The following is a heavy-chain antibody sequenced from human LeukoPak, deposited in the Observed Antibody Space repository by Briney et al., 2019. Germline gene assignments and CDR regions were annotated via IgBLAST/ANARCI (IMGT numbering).Heavy chain of an antibody. J-gene: IGHJ5*02. Sequence: SVKVSCKASGGTFSSYAISWVRQAPGQGLEWMGGIIPIFGTVNYAQKFQGRVTITADESTSTAYMELSSLRSEDTAVYYCARKGNDFWSGYYTGIGFWFDPWGQATLVTVSS. V-gene: IGHV1-69*13. CDR2: IIPIFGTV. CDR1: GGTFSSYA. CDR3: ARKGNDFWSGYYTGIGFWFDP. D-gene: IGHD3-3*01.